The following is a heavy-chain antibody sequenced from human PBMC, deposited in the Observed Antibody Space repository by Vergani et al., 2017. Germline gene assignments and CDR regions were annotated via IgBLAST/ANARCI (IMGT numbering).Heavy chain of an antibody. J-gene: IGHJ4*02. D-gene: IGHD3-3*01. CDR2: IYSSGIT. Sequence: QVQLQESGPGLVKPSQTLSLTCTVSGGSISSSSYYWNWIRQPAGKGLEWIGRIYSSGITNYNPSLKRRVTISIDTSKNQFSLKLNSVTAADTAVYYCATRSYDRGDYGGKGALVSVSS. CDR3: ATRSYDRGDY. CDR1: GGSISSSSYY. V-gene: IGHV4-61*02.